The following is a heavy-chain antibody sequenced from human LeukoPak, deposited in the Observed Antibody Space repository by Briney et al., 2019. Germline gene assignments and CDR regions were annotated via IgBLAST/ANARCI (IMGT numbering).Heavy chain of an antibody. V-gene: IGHV3-53*01. Sequence: GGSLRLSCAASGFTVSSNYMSWVRQAPGKGLEWGSVIYSGGSTYYADSVKGRFTISRDNSKNTLYLQMNSLRAEDTAVYYCARGAIAAAGTLDYFDYWGQGTLVTVSS. CDR2: IYSGGST. CDR3: ARGAIAAAGTLDYFDY. CDR1: GFTVSSNY. D-gene: IGHD6-13*01. J-gene: IGHJ4*02.